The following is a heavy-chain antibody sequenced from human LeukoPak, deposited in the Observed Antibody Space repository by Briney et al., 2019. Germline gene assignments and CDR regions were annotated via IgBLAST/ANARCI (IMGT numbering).Heavy chain of an antibody. D-gene: IGHD3-10*01. CDR2: ISGSGGST. J-gene: IGHJ4*02. Sequence: GGSLRLSCAASGFTFSNAWMSWVRQAPGKGLEWVSAISGSGGSTYYADSVKGRFTISRDNSKNTLYLQMNSLRAEDTAVYYCAKITMVRGGQLGWGQGTLVTVSS. CDR1: GFTFSNAW. V-gene: IGHV3-23*01. CDR3: AKITMVRGGQLG.